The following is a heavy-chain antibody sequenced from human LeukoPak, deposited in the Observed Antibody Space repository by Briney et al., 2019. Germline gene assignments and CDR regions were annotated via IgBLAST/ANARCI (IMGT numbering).Heavy chain of an antibody. CDR3: ARSRTFSGYAAFCP. CDR2: VNPTSGGT. D-gene: IGHD5-12*01. CDR1: GYSFSNFY. J-gene: IGHJ5*02. Sequence: ASVKVSCKASGYSFSNFYLHWVRQFPGKDLEWMGWVNPTSGGTFYLQKFQGRLAVSRDTSLGTVYMELSSLRYDDTAVYFCARSRTFSGYAAFCPWGQGTLVTVSS. V-gene: IGHV1-2*02.